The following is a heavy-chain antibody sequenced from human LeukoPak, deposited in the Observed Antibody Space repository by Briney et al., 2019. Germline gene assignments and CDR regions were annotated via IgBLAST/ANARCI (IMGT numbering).Heavy chain of an antibody. CDR1: GGSISSSSYY. D-gene: IGHD6-13*01. Sequence: SETLSLTCTVSGGSISSSSYYWGWIRQPPGKGLEWIGSIYYSGSTYYNPSLKSRVTISVDTSKNQFSLKLSSVTAADTAVYYCARHAFEQQLVNFDHWGQGTLVTVSS. CDR3: ARHAFEQQLVNFDH. CDR2: IYYSGST. V-gene: IGHV4-39*01. J-gene: IGHJ4*02.